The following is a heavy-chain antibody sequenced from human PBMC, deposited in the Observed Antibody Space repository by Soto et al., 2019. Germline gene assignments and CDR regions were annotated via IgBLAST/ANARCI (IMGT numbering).Heavy chain of an antibody. J-gene: IGHJ6*02. CDR3: ARGKDHYGSGGLTYGMDV. CDR1: GGSISSGGYS. CDR2: IYHSGST. D-gene: IGHD3-10*01. V-gene: IGHV4-30-2*01. Sequence: SETLSLTCAVSGGSISSGGYSWSWIRQPPGKGLEWIGYIYHSGSTYYNPSLKSRVTISVDRSKNQFSLKLSSVTAADTAVYYCARGKDHYGSGGLTYGMDVWGQGTTVTVSS.